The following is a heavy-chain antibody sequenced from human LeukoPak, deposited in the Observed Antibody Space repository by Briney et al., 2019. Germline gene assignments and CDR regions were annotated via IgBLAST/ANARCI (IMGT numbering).Heavy chain of an antibody. CDR2: IYPGDSAT. J-gene: IGHJ1*01. CDR1: GYRFTSYW. CDR3: ARRVHRVGSYSSHADH. V-gene: IGHV5-51*01. Sequence: GESLKISCKGSGYRFTSYWIGWVRQMPGKGLEWMGIIYPGDSATTYSPSFQGQVTISADKSISTAYLQWSSLKASDTAMYYCARRVHRVGSYSSHADHWGQGTLVTVSS. D-gene: IGHD1-26*01.